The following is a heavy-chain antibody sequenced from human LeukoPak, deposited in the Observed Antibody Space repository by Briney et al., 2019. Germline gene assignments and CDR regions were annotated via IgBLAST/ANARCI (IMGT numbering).Heavy chain of an antibody. D-gene: IGHD6-13*01. V-gene: IGHV4-61*02. Sequence: SQTLSLTCTVSGGSISSGSYYWSWIRQPAGKGLEWIGRIYTSGSTNYNPSLKSRVTISVDTSKNQFSLKLSSVTAADTAVYYCARGSSLAAAGTLSWFDPWGQGTLVTVSS. CDR3: ARGSSLAAAGTLSWFDP. CDR1: GGSISSGSYY. CDR2: IYTSGST. J-gene: IGHJ5*02.